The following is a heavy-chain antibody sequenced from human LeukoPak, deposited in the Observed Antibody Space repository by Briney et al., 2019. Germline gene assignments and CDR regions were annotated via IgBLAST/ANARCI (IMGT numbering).Heavy chain of an antibody. CDR3: ASGVGYCSSTSCEDTFDI. D-gene: IGHD2-2*03. Sequence: ASVKVSCKASGYTFTGYYMHWVRQAPGQGPEWMGWINPNGGGTNYAQKFQGRVTMTRDTSITTAYMELSRLRSDDTAVYYCASGVGYCSSTSCEDTFDIWGQGTMVTVSS. V-gene: IGHV1-2*02. CDR1: GYTFTGYY. J-gene: IGHJ3*02. CDR2: INPNGGGT.